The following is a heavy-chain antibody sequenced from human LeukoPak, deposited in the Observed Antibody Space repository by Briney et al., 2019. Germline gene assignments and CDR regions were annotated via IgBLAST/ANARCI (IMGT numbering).Heavy chain of an antibody. CDR2: INHSGST. CDR3: ARATYSYGYQYFDY. J-gene: IGHJ4*02. CDR1: GGSFSGYY. D-gene: IGHD5-18*01. V-gene: IGHV4-34*01. Sequence: SETLSLACAVYGGSFSGYYWSWIRQPPGKGLDWIGEINHSGSTNYNPSLKSRVTISVDTSKNQFSLKLSSVTAADTAVYYCARATYSYGYQYFDYWGQGTLVTVSS.